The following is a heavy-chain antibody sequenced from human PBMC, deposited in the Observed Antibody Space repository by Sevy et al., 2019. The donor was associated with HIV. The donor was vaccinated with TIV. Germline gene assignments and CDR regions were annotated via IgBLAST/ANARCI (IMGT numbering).Heavy chain of an antibody. J-gene: IGHJ6*03. D-gene: IGHD3-16*01. CDR2: ISGSGDNT. CDR1: GFTFSSYA. V-gene: IGHV3-23*01. Sequence: GGSLRLSCAASGFTFSSYATSWVRQAPGKGLEWVSTISGSGDNTFDADSAKGRFTISRDNSKNTLYLQMNSLRAEDTAVYYCAKVLYTGIDADYYYYMDDWGRGTTVTVSS. CDR3: AKVLYTGIDADYYYYMDD.